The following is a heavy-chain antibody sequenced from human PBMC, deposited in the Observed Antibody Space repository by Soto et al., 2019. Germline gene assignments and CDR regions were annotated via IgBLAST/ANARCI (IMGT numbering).Heavy chain of an antibody. D-gene: IGHD6-13*01. CDR3: ARSLLTGTWYAGS. CDR2: IYHSGTT. V-gene: IGHV4-38-2*01. CDR1: GYSISSSYY. J-gene: IGHJ4*02. Sequence: ETLALPCSVSGYSISSSYYWCWIRQPPGKGLEWIGSIYHSGTTYYNPSLKSRVTISLDTSNNQFSLMLSSVTAADTAVYSCARSLLTGTWYAGSGGEGTPGDFSS.